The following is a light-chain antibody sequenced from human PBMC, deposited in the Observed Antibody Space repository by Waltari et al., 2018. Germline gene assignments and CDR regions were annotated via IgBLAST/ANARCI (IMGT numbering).Light chain of an antibody. CDR1: QSVLYSSNNKNY. V-gene: IGKV4-1*01. Sequence: DIVMTQSPDSLAVSLGERATINCKSSQSVLYSSNNKNYLAWYQQKPGQPPKLLIYWASTRESGVPDRFSGSGSGTDFTRTISSLQAEDVAVYYCQQYYSTPQTFGQGTKVEIK. CDR2: WAS. CDR3: QQYYSTPQT. J-gene: IGKJ1*01.